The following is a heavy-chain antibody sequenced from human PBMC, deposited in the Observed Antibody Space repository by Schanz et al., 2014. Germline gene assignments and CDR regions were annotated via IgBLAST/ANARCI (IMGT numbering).Heavy chain of an antibody. J-gene: IGHJ6*02. CDR1: GFSFDNN. V-gene: IGHV3-21*01. CDR3: ARDMTSMGESGFYYYGMDV. CDR2: LSFDSRHI. D-gene: IGHD1-26*01. Sequence: EVQLVESGGGLVKPGGSLRLSCTASGFSFDNNMNWVRQSPGKGLEWVAFLSFDSRHIYYADSVKGRFTISRDNAKKSLYLRMNSLRAEDTAVYYCARDMTSMGESGFYYYGMDVWGQGTTATVSS.